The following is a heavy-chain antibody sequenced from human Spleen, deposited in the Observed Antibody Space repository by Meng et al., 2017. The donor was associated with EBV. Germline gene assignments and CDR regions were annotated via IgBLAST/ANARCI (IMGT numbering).Heavy chain of an antibody. CDR3: SKDLVGSDDD. CDR2: TNEDGGIT. D-gene: IGHD6-25*01. Sequence: LVESGGASVQPGGSLRLSCVTSGFSFSRYWMHWVRQAPGKGLEWVSRTNEDGGITTYADSVKGRFTISRDNTKNTLYLQMNSLRAEDTGVYFCSKDLVGSDDDWGQGTLVTVSS. CDR1: GFSFSRYW. J-gene: IGHJ4*02. V-gene: IGHV3-74*01.